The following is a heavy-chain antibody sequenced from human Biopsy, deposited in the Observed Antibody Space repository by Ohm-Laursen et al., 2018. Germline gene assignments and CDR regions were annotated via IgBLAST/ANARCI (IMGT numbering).Heavy chain of an antibody. D-gene: IGHD3-10*01. Sequence: GSLRLSCTASGFTFTTTWMTWVRQAPGKGLEWVANINGDGSGKNYLDSVKGRFSISRDNAKNSLYLQMNSLRVEDTALYYWATGFAVRFWGQGTLVTVSS. CDR2: INGDGSGK. CDR3: ATGFAVRF. J-gene: IGHJ4*02. CDR1: GFTFTTTW. V-gene: IGHV3-7*01.